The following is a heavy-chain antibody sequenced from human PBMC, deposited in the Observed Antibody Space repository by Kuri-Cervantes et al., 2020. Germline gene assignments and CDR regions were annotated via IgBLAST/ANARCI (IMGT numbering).Heavy chain of an antibody. CDR1: GFTFSSYS. CDR3: ARVLGGIDY. V-gene: IGHV3-21*01. Sequence: GGTLRLSCAASGFTFSSYSRNWVRQAPGKGLEWVASISSSSRYIYYADSVKGRFTISRDNSKNTLYLQMNGLRAEDTAVYYCARVLGGIDYWGQGTLVTVSS. D-gene: IGHD3-16*01. CDR2: ISSSSRYI. J-gene: IGHJ4*02.